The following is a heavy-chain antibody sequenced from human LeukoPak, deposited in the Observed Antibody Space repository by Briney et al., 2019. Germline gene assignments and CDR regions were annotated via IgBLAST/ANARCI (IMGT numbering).Heavy chain of an antibody. J-gene: IGHJ4*02. D-gene: IGHD6-19*01. Sequence: GGSLRLSCAASGFTFSGYAMSWVRQAPGKGLEWVSAISGSGYSTYYADSVKGRFTISRDNSKNTLYLQMNSLRAEDTAVYYCARDEGAVAVDYWGQGTLVTVSS. CDR3: ARDEGAVAVDY. V-gene: IGHV3-23*01. CDR1: GFTFSGYA. CDR2: ISGSGYST.